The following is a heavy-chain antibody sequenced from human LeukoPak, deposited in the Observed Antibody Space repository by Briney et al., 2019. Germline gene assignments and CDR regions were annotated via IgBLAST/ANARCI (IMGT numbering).Heavy chain of an antibody. CDR3: ARGGTETTAPIDY. CDR1: GYTFTSYY. J-gene: IGHJ4*02. D-gene: IGHD4-17*01. Sequence: ASVKVSCKASGYTFTSYYMHWVGQAPGQGLEWMGVINPSSGSTSYTQKFQGRVSMTRDTSTSTVDMELSSLRFEDTAVYHCARGGTETTAPIDYWGQGTLVTVSS. V-gene: IGHV1-46*01. CDR2: INPSSGST.